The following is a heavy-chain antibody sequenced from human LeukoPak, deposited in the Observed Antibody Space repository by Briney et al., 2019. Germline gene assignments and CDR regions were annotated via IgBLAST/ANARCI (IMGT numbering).Heavy chain of an antibody. CDR3: ARGPTFGGVIVTRYFQH. J-gene: IGHJ1*01. CDR1: GGSISSSSYY. V-gene: IGHV4-39*07. D-gene: IGHD3-16*02. Sequence: SETLSLTCTVSGGSISSSSYYWGWLRQPPGKGLEWIGSIYYSGSTYYNPSLKSRVTISVDTSKNQFSLKLSSVTAADTAVYYCARGPTFGGVIVTRYFQHWGQGTQVIVSS. CDR2: IYYSGST.